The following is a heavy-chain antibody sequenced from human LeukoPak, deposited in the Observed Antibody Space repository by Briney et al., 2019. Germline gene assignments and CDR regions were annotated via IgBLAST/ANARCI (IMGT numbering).Heavy chain of an antibody. CDR3: ARATFYYYRWWYFQFYP. CDR2: IYPGDSDS. J-gene: IGHJ5*02. CDR1: GYSFTNYW. Sequence: GESLKISCKGSGYSFTNYWIGWVRQMPGKGLEWMGIIYPGDSDSRYSPSFQGQVTISADKSIYTAYLQWSSLKASHTAMYYCARATFYYYRWWYFQFYPWGQGTLVTVSP. V-gene: IGHV5-51*01. D-gene: IGHD3-22*01.